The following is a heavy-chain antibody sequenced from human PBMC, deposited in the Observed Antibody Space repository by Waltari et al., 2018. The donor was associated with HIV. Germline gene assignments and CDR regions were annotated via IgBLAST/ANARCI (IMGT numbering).Heavy chain of an antibody. V-gene: IGHV4-38-2*01. J-gene: IGHJ4*02. CDR1: GYSISSGYY. Sequence: QVQLQESGPGLVKPSETLSLTCAVSGYSISSGYYWGWIRRPPGKGLEWIGSIYQSGSTYYNPSLKSRVTISVDTSKNQFSLKLSSVTAADTAVYYCASGRYSSGWESVDYWGQGTLVTVSS. CDR2: IYQSGST. D-gene: IGHD6-19*01. CDR3: ASGRYSSGWESVDY.